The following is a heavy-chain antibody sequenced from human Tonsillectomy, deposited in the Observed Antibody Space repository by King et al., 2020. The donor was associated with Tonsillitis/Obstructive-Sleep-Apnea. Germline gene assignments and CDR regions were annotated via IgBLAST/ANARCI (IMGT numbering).Heavy chain of an antibody. CDR3: ARRLSYSSGWPYFDY. J-gene: IGHJ4*02. V-gene: IGHV1-69*12. Sequence: VQLVQSGAEVKKPGSSVKVSCKASGGTFSSYAISWVRQAPGQGLEWMGGIIPIFGTANYAQKFQGRVTITADESTSTAYMELSSLRAEDTAVYYCARRLSYSSGWPYFDYWGQGTLVTVSS. CDR1: GGTFSSYA. CDR2: IIPIFGTA. D-gene: IGHD6-19*01.